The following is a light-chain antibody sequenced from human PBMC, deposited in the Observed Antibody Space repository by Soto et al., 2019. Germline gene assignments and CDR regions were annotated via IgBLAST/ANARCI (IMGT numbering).Light chain of an antibody. Sequence: QSVLTQPASVSGSPGQSITISYTGTSSDVGGYDYVCWYQLHPGKAPKLMVFEVSNRPSGVSYRFSGSKSGNTASLTISGLQAEDEADYFCSSYSISTAYLFGTGTKVIVL. CDR1: SSDVGGYDY. J-gene: IGLJ1*01. CDR3: SSYSISTAYL. V-gene: IGLV2-14*01. CDR2: EVS.